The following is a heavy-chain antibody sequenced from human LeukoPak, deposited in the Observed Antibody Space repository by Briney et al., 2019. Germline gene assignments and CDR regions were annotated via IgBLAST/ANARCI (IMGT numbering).Heavy chain of an antibody. V-gene: IGHV4-34*01. CDR1: GGSFSGYY. Sequence: SETLSLTCAVYGGSFSGYYWSWIRQPPGKGLEWIGEINHSGSTNYNPSLKSRVTISVDTFKNQFSLKLSSVTAADTAVYYCARVPIVVVPAAMYVYGMDVWGKGTTVTVSS. J-gene: IGHJ6*04. CDR3: ARVPIVVVPAAMYVYGMDV. D-gene: IGHD2-2*01. CDR2: INHSGST.